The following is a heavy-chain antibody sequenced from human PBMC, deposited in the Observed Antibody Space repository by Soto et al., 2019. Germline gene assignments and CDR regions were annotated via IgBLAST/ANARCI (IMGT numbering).Heavy chain of an antibody. CDR3: ARDLYGSSDY. Sequence: GGSLRLSCAAPGFTISNYGMSWVRQAPGKALEWVSTSSGSGDFTYYADSVRGRFTISRDNSRNTLSLQMDSLRADDTALYYCARDLYGSSDYWGQGTQVTVSS. J-gene: IGHJ4*02. V-gene: IGHV3-23*01. CDR2: SSGSGDFT. D-gene: IGHD6-6*01. CDR1: GFTISNYG.